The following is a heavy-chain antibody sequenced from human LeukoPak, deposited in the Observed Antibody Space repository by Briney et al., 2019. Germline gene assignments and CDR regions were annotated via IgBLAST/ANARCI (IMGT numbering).Heavy chain of an antibody. V-gene: IGHV4-59*01. J-gene: IGHJ4*02. Sequence: PSETLSLTCIVPGDSISSYYWCWIRQPLGRGLEWMGYIYNSGSTTYNPSLTSRVTISVDTSKKQFSLKLNSMTAAATAVPYCAREGRAGYNWDGGYFDYWVQGTPVTVSS. CDR2: IYNSGST. CDR1: GDSISSYY. CDR3: AREGRAGYNWDGGYFDY. D-gene: IGHD5-24*01.